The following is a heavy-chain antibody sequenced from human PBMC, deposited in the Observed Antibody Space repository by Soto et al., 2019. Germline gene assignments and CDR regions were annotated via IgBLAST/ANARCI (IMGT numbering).Heavy chain of an antibody. CDR3: ASRSAAGTRDYYYMDV. Sequence: ASVKVSCKASGYTFTYRYLHWVRQAPGQALEWMGWITPFNGNTNYAQKFQDRVTITRDRSMSTAYMELSSLRSEDTAMYYCASRSAAGTRDYYYMDVWGKGTTVTVSS. CDR1: GYTFTYRY. V-gene: IGHV1-45*02. CDR2: ITPFNGNT. D-gene: IGHD6-13*01. J-gene: IGHJ6*03.